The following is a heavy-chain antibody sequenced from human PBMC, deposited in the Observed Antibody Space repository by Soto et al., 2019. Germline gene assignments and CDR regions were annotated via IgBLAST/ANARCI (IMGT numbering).Heavy chain of an antibody. J-gene: IGHJ4*02. Sequence: PGGSLRLSCAASGFTFTDYAMSWVRQAPGKGLEWVSAISGSGGSTYYADSVKGRFTISRDNSKNTLYLQMNSLRAEDTAVYYCAKDLQLAVDYWGQGTLVTVSS. CDR3: AKDLQLAVDY. V-gene: IGHV3-23*01. CDR1: GFTFTDYA. D-gene: IGHD2-15*01. CDR2: ISGSGGST.